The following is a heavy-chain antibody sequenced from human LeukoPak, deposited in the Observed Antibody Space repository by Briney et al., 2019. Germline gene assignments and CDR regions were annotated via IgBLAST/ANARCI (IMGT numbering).Heavy chain of an antibody. D-gene: IGHD3-22*01. CDR2: INPNSGGT. J-gene: IGHJ4*02. Sequence: ASVKVSCKASGYTFTGYYMHWARQAPGQGLEWMGRINPNSGGTNYAQKFQGRVTMTRDTSISTAYMELSRLRSDDTAVYYCARFYDSSGYHNNWGQGTLVTVSS. V-gene: IGHV1-2*06. CDR1: GYTFTGYY. CDR3: ARFYDSSGYHNN.